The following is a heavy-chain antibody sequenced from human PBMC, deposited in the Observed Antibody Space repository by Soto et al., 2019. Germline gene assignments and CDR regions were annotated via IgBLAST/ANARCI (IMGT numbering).Heavy chain of an antibody. Sequence: GGSLRLSCAASGFTFSSYAMHWVRQAPGKGLEWVAVISYDGSNKYYADSVKGRFTISRDNSKNTLYLQMNSLRAEDTAVYYCARDAHTYGVYDYWGQGTLVTVSS. CDR2: ISYDGSNK. V-gene: IGHV3-30-3*01. D-gene: IGHD4-17*01. CDR3: ARDAHTYGVYDY. J-gene: IGHJ4*02. CDR1: GFTFSSYA.